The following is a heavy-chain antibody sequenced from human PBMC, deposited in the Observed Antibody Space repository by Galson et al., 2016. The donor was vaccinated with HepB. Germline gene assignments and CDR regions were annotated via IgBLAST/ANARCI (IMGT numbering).Heavy chain of an antibody. V-gene: IGHV3-49*03. CDR2: IRSKAYDGAT. J-gene: IGHJ4*02. Sequence: SLRLSCASSGFTFGDFAMSWFRQAPGKGLEWVGVIRSKAYDGATEYAASVKGRFSISRDDSKSIAYLQMNSLKTEETAVYYRSRDPLGWNYEAYWGQGTLVTFSS. CDR3: SRDPLGWNYEAY. CDR1: GFTFGDFA. D-gene: IGHD1-7*01.